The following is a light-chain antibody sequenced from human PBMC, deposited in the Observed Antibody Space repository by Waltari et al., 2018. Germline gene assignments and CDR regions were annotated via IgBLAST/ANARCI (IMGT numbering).Light chain of an antibody. CDR1: QSVSRW. CDR3: QKYGTLXAT. Sequence: EIVLXQSPGTLSLSPGERATLSCRASQSVSRWLAWYQQKPGQPPRLLIYGASSRANGIPXRXXGXXSGTDFSLTISRLXPXDXXVYXCQKYGTLXATFGQGTKVEVK. V-gene: IGKV3-20*01. CDR2: GAS. J-gene: IGKJ1*01.